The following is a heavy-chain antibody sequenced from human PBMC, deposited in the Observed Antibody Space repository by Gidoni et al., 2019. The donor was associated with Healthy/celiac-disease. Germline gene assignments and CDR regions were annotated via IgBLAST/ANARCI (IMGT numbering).Heavy chain of an antibody. D-gene: IGHD3-3*01. Sequence: QVQLVQSGAEVKKPGASVKVSCKASGYTFTSYYMPWVRQAPGQGLEWMGIINPSGGSTSYAQKFQGRVTMTRDTSTSTVYMELSSLRSEDTAVYYCARGYDFWSGYSLDYDYGMDVWGQGTTVTVSS. J-gene: IGHJ6*02. V-gene: IGHV1-46*01. CDR2: INPSGGST. CDR1: GYTFTSYY. CDR3: ARGYDFWSGYSLDYDYGMDV.